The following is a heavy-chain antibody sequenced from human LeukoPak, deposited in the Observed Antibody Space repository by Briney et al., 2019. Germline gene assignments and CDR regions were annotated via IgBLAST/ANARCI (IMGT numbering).Heavy chain of an antibody. J-gene: IGHJ4*02. V-gene: IGHV3-74*01. CDR2: INSDGSST. Sequence: GGSLRLSCAASGFTFSSYWMHWVRQAPGKGLGWVSRINSDGSSTSYADSVKGRFTISRDNAKSTLYLQMNSLRAEDTAVYYCARAPYRRYYGSGSQKNYFDYWGQGTLVTVSS. CDR3: ARAPYRRYYGSGSQKNYFDY. D-gene: IGHD3-10*01. CDR1: GFTFSSYW.